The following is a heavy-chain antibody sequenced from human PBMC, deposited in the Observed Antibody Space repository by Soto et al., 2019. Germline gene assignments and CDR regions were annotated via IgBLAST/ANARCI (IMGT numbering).Heavy chain of an antibody. Sequence: GSLRLSCAASGFTFSSYGMHWVRQAPGKGLEWVAVISYDGSNKYYADSVKGRFTISRDNSKNTLYLQMDRLRVEDTAVYYCARDPLGGGDLKNDAFDMWGQGTMVTVSS. V-gene: IGHV3-30*03. CDR3: ARDPLGGGDLKNDAFDM. CDR2: ISYDGSNK. D-gene: IGHD3-16*01. CDR1: GFTFSSYG. J-gene: IGHJ3*02.